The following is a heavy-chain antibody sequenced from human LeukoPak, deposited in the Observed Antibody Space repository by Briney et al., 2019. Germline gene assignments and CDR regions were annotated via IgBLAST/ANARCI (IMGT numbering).Heavy chain of an antibody. V-gene: IGHV4-59*01. CDR3: ASSAAGLSIDAFDI. D-gene: IGHD6-13*01. CDR2: IYYSGST. Sequence: SETLSLTCTVSGGSISSYYWSWIRQPPGKGLEWSGYIYYSGSTNYNPSLKSRVTISVDTSKNQFSLKLSSVTAADTAVYYCASSAAGLSIDAFDIWGQGTMVTVSS. J-gene: IGHJ3*02. CDR1: GGSISSYY.